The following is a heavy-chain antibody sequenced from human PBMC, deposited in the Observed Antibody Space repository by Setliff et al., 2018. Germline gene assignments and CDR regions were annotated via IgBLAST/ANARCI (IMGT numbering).Heavy chain of an antibody. J-gene: IGHJ6*03. V-gene: IGHV7-4-1*02. CDR1: GYTFSSYA. Sequence: GASVKVSCKASGYTFSSYAMNWVRQAPGQGLEWMGWISTNTGNPTYAQGFTGRFVFSLDTSVSTTYLQISSLKAEDTAVYYCARGEYTSLPSGVYYHMDVWGKGTTVTVS. CDR3: ARGEYTSLPSGVYYHMDV. D-gene: IGHD6-6*01. CDR2: ISTNTGNP.